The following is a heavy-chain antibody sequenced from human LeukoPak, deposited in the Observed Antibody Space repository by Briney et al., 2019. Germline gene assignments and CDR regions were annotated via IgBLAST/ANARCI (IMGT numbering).Heavy chain of an antibody. D-gene: IGHD6-6*01. V-gene: IGHV3-23*01. CDR3: VRGLDYFDY. CDR1: GFIFSNYA. Sequence: GGSLRPSCAASGFIFSNYAMGWGRQAPGKGLEWVSSITGSGGNTYYADSVKGRFTFSRDNSKNTLHLQMNSLRAEDTAVYYCVRGLDYFDYWGQGTLVTVSS. CDR2: ITGSGGNT. J-gene: IGHJ4*02.